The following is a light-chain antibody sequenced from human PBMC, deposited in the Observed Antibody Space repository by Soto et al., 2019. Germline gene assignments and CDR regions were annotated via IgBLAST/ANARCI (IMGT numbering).Light chain of an antibody. V-gene: IGKV3-20*01. CDR3: QQYGGSPRT. CDR1: HSVGGTF. Sequence: EIVFTQSPGTLSLSPGEGATLSCRASHSVGGTFLAWYQQKGGQAPRLLIHGASNRATGIPDRFSGSGSGTDFTLTISRLEPEDFAVYYCQQYGGSPRTFGQGTKVDIK. J-gene: IGKJ1*01. CDR2: GAS.